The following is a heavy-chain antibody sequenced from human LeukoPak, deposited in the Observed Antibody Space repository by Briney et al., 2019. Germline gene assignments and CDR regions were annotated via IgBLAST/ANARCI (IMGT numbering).Heavy chain of an antibody. J-gene: IGHJ4*02. CDR3: ARGLRAMDY. CDR1: GGSFSGYY. CDR2: INHSGST. Sequence: SETLSLTCAAYGGSFSGYYWSWIRQPPGKGLEWIGEINHSGSTNYNPSLKSRVTISVDTSKNQFSLKLSSVTAADTAVYYCARGLRAMDYWGQGTLVTVSS. D-gene: IGHD5-18*01. V-gene: IGHV4-34*01.